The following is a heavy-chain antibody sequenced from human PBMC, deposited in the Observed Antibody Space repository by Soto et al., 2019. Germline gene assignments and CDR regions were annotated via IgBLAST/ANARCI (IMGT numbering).Heavy chain of an antibody. Sequence: QVQLVESGGGVVQPGRSLRLSCAASEFTFSSYGMHWVRQAPGKGLEWVAVISYDGSNKYYADSVKGRFTISRDNSKNTLYLQMNSLRAEDTAVYYCAKDYDFWSGLDYWGQGTLVTVSS. CDR3: AKDYDFWSGLDY. D-gene: IGHD3-3*01. CDR1: EFTFSSYG. V-gene: IGHV3-30*18. J-gene: IGHJ4*02. CDR2: ISYDGSNK.